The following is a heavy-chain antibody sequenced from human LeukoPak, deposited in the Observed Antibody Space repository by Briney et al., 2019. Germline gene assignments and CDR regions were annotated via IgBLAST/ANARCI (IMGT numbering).Heavy chain of an antibody. CDR1: GYTFTGYY. J-gene: IGHJ4*02. V-gene: IGHV1-2*02. D-gene: IGHD2-15*01. Sequence: GASVKVSCDASGYTFTGYYMHWVRQAPGQGLEWMGWINPNSGGTNYAQKFQGRVTMTRDTSISTAYMELSRLRSDDTAVYYCARNGGYCSGGSCYSALDYWGQGTLVTVSS. CDR3: ARNGGYCSGGSCYSALDY. CDR2: INPNSGGT.